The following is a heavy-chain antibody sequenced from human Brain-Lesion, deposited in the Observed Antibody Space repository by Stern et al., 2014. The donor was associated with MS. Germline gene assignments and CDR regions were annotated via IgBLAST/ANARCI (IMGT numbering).Heavy chain of an antibody. J-gene: IGHJ4*02. D-gene: IGHD3-22*01. CDR3: AKDIGDSSGYLDY. Sequence: EVQLVESGGVVVQPGGSLRLSCAASGFTFDDYGMHWVRQAPGKGLEWVSLSSWDGGSTYYADSVKGRFTISRDNSKNSLYLQMNSLGAEDTALYYCAKDIGDSSGYLDYWGQGTLVTVSS. CDR1: GFTFDDYG. CDR2: SSWDGGST. V-gene: IGHV3-43D*03.